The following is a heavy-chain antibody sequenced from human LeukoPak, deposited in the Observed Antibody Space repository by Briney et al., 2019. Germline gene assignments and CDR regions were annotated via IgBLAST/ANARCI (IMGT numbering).Heavy chain of an antibody. J-gene: IGHJ6*03. CDR3: ARCQSGMTTVTTPYYYYYMDV. CDR2: INHSGST. Sequence: SETLSLTCAVYGGSFSGYYWSWIRQPPGKGLEWIGEINHSGSTNYNPSLKSRLTISVDTSKNQFSLKLSSVTAADTAVYYCARCQSGMTTVTTPYYYYYMDVWGKGTTVTVSS. CDR1: GGSFSGYY. D-gene: IGHD4-17*01. V-gene: IGHV4-34*01.